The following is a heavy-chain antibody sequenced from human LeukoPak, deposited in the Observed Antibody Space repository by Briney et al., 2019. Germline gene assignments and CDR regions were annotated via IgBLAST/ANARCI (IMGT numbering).Heavy chain of an antibody. CDR3: AKDSGYCSSSGCYFDF. V-gene: IGHV3-15*01. J-gene: IGHJ4*02. Sequence: PGGSLRLSCAASGFTFTNAWMSWVRQAPGQGLEWVGRIKSTTDGGTTDYAAPVKGRFTVSRDDSKNTLYLQMNSLKTEDTAVYYCAKDSGYCSSSGCYFDFWGQGTLVSVSS. CDR2: IKSTTDGGTT. CDR1: GFTFTNAW. D-gene: IGHD2-2*03.